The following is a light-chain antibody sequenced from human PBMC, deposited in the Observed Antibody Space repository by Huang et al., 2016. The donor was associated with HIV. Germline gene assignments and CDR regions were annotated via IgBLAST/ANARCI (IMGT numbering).Light chain of an antibody. CDR3: QQRSKWPPVYT. Sequence: EIVLTQSPATLSLSPGDRATLSCRASQSVENSLALYQQKPGQPPRLLMYDASIRATGIPARFSGSGSGTDFTLTISSLEPDDFAVYYCQQRSKWPPVYTFGQGTKLEIK. CDR1: QSVENS. V-gene: IGKV3-11*01. CDR2: DAS. J-gene: IGKJ2*01.